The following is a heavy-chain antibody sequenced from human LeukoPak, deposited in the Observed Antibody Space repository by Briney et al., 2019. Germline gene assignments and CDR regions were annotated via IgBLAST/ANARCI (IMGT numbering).Heavy chain of an antibody. CDR2: IKQDGSEK. CDR1: RFTFSRHW. Sequence: AGGSLRLSCAASRFTFSRHWMNWVRQAPGKGLEWVANIKQDGSEKYYVDSVKGRFTISRDNAKNSLFLQMNSLGAEDTAVYYCARSGPPYGLDVWGQGTTVTVSS. CDR3: ARSGPPYGLDV. V-gene: IGHV3-7*01. J-gene: IGHJ6*02.